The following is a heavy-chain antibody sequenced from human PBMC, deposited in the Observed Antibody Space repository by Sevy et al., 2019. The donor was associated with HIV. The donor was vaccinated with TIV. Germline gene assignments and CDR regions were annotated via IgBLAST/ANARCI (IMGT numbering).Heavy chain of an antibody. CDR3: AKDRMRNSSGWAFDY. CDR2: ISWDGGST. V-gene: IGHV3-43D*04. Sequence: GGSLRLSCAASGFTFDDYAMHWVRQAPGKGLEWVSLISWDGGSTYYADSVKGRFTISRDNSKNSLYLQMNSLRAEDTALYYCAKDRMRNSSGWAFDYWGKGTLVTVSS. D-gene: IGHD6-19*01. CDR1: GFTFDDYA. J-gene: IGHJ4*02.